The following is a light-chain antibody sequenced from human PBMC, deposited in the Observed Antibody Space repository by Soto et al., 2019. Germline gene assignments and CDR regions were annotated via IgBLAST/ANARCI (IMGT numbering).Light chain of an antibody. CDR3: QQYGGSPVT. J-gene: IGKJ5*01. Sequence: ESVLTQSHGTLSLSPGESATLSCGASQSVSSRFLAWYQQKPGRAPRVLIYDASTRATGVPDRFSGSGSGTDFTLTISRLEPEDFAVYYCQQYGGSPVTFCQGTRLEIK. CDR2: DAS. V-gene: IGKV3D-20*01. CDR1: QSVSSRF.